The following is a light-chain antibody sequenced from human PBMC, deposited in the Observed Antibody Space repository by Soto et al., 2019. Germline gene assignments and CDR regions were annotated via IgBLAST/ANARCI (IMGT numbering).Light chain of an antibody. Sequence: EIVMTQSPATLSVSPGERATLSCRASHGVSSILAWYQQKPGQAPRLLIHGASTRATGIPARFSGSGSGTEFTLTISSLQPEDFAVYYCQQHNNLPRTFGRGTKVDIK. CDR2: GAS. J-gene: IGKJ4*01. V-gene: IGKV3D-15*01. CDR1: HGVSSI. CDR3: QQHNNLPRT.